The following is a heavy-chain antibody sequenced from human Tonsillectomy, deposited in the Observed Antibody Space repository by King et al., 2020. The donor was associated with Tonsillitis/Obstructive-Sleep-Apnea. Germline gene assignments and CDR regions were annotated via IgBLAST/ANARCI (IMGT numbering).Heavy chain of an antibody. V-gene: IGHV4-34*01. CDR1: GGSFSGYY. D-gene: IGHD5-18*01. Sequence: VQLQQWGAGLLKPSETLSLTCAVYGGSFSGYYWSWIRQPPGKGLEWIGEINHSGSTNYNPSLKSRVTISVDTSKNQFSLKLSSVTAADTAVYYCARIKGLWLSPYFDYWGQGTLVTVSS. CDR2: INHSGST. CDR3: ARIKGLWLSPYFDY. J-gene: IGHJ4*02.